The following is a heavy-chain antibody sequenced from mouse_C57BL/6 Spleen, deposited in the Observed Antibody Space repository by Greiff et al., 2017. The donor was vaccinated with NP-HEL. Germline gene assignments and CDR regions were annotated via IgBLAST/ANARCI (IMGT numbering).Heavy chain of an antibody. Sequence: EVKLQQSGPELVKPGASVKTSCKASGYTFTDYYMNWVKQSHGKSLEWIGDINPNNGGTSYNQKFKGKATLTVDKSSSTAYMELRSLTSEDSAVYYCARSDYYGSSYYAMDYWGQGTSVTVSS. J-gene: IGHJ4*01. CDR1: GYTFTDYY. CDR2: INPNNGGT. V-gene: IGHV1-26*01. CDR3: ARSDYYGSSYYAMDY. D-gene: IGHD1-1*01.